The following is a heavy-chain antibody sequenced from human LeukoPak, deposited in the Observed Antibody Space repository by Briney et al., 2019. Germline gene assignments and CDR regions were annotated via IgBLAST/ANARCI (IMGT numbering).Heavy chain of an antibody. V-gene: IGHV3-7*01. D-gene: IGHD3-22*01. CDR3: ARERNYYDSSGYPNWYFDL. CDR2: IKQDGSEK. Sequence: GGSLRLSCAASGFTFSSYWMSWVRQAPGKGLEWVANIKQDGSEKYYVDSVKGRFTISRDNAKNSLYLQMNSLRAEDTAVYYCARERNYYDSSGYPNWYFDLWGRGTLVTVSS. CDR1: GFTFSSYW. J-gene: IGHJ2*01.